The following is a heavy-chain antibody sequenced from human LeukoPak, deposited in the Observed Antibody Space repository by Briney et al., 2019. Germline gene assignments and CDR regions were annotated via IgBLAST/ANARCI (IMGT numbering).Heavy chain of an antibody. CDR3: ARVPGLNIVVVPAALPGVDY. J-gene: IGHJ4*02. D-gene: IGHD2-2*01. CDR1: GYTFTSYG. V-gene: IGHV1-18*01. CDR2: ISAYNGNT. Sequence: ASVKVSCKASGYTFTSYGISWVRQAPGQGLEWMGWISAYNGNTNYAQKLQGRVTMTTDTSTSTAYMELRSLRSDDTAVYYCARVPGLNIVVVPAALPGVDYWGQGTLVIVSS.